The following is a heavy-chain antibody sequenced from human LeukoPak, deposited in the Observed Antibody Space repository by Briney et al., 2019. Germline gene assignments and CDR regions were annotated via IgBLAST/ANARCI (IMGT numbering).Heavy chain of an antibody. CDR3: ARSSSGWYGYYSDY. V-gene: IGHV4-59*01. CDR1: GGSISSYY. Sequence: SETLSLTCTVSGGSISSYYWSWIRQPPGKGLEWIGYIYYSGSTNYNPSLKSRVTISVDTSKNQFSLKLSSVTAADTAVYYCARSSSGWYGYYSDYWGQGTLVTVSS. CDR2: IYYSGST. J-gene: IGHJ4*02. D-gene: IGHD6-19*01.